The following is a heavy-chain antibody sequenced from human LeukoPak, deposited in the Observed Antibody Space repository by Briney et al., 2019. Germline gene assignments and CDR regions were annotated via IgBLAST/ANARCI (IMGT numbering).Heavy chain of an antibody. D-gene: IGHD4-23*01. J-gene: IGHJ6*03. CDR1: GYTFTGYY. CDR3: ARDETVAHDYYYMDV. Sequence: GASVKVSCKASGYTFTGYYMHWVRQAPGQGLEWMGWINPNSGGTNYAQKFQGRVTMTRDTSIGTAYMELSRLRSDDTAVYYCARDETVAHDYYYMDVWGKGTTVTISS. V-gene: IGHV1-2*02. CDR2: INPNSGGT.